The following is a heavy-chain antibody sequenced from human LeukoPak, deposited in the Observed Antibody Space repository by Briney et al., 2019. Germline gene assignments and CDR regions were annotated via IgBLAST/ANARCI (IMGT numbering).Heavy chain of an antibody. CDR2: ISYDGSKK. V-gene: IGHV3-30-3*01. CDR1: GFTFSSYA. D-gene: IGHD2-21*02. Sequence: GGSLRLSCAASGFTFSSYAMHWVRQAPGKGLEWVAVISYDGSKKYYADSVKGRFTISRDNSKNTLYLQMNSLRAEDTAVYYCARDLRRHIVVVTAIRCYYYGMDVWGQGTTVTVSS. CDR3: ARDLRRHIVVVTAIRCYYYGMDV. J-gene: IGHJ6*02.